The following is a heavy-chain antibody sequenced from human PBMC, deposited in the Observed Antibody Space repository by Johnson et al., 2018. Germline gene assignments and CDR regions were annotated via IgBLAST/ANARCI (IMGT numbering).Heavy chain of an antibody. CDR1: GFPLHDYA. D-gene: IGHD6-6*01. Sequence: EVQLVESGGGLVQPGRSLSLSCAASGFPLHDYAMHWVRQAPGKGLAWVSGISWKSGDIYYADSVKGRFTLSRDNPKNSLYMQMTSLRPEDPALYYCVKDFSRPSRPWYFERWGRGTLVTVSS. V-gene: IGHV3-9*01. J-gene: IGHJ2*01. CDR2: ISWKSGDI. CDR3: VKDFSRPSRPWYFER.